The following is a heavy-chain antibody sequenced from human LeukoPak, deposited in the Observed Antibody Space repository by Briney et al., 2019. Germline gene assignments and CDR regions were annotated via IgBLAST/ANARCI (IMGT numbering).Heavy chain of an antibody. CDR3: ARDYKYAFDN. Sequence: GGSLRLSCAASGFTFSDYSKNWVRQAPGKGLEWISYIGIDSGNTNYTDSVKGRFTISGDKAKNSLYLQMNSLRVEDTAVYYCARDYKYAFDNWGQGTLVTVSS. J-gene: IGHJ4*02. CDR2: IGIDSGNT. D-gene: IGHD5-24*01. CDR1: GFTFSDYS. V-gene: IGHV3-48*01.